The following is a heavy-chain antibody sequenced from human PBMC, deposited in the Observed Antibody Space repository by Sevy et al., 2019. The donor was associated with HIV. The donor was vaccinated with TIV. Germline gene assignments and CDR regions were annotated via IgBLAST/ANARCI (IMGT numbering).Heavy chain of an antibody. D-gene: IGHD3-10*01. J-gene: IGHJ5*02. CDR3: AREAGEYGSGSYYRRWFDP. Sequence: SEILSLTCTVSGGSISSYYWSWIRQPAGKGLEWIGRIYTSGSTNYNPSLKSRVTMSVDTSKNQFSLKLSSVTAADTAVYYCAREAGEYGSGSYYRRWFDPWGQGTLVTVSS. CDR2: IYTSGST. CDR1: GGSISSYY. V-gene: IGHV4-4*07.